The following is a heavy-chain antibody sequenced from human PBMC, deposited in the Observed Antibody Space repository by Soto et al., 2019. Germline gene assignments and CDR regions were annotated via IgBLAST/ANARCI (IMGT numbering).Heavy chain of an antibody. V-gene: IGHV3-74*01. J-gene: IGHJ4*02. CDR2: IKTDGTYA. CDR1: GFTFSTYW. CDR3: AAGGSGYYAF. D-gene: IGHD3-22*01. Sequence: GGSLRLSCAASGFTFSTYWMHWVRQAPGKGLLWVSRIKTDGTYATYADSVKGRFTISRDNAKTTLYLQMNSLRVEDAAVYYCAAGGSGYYAFWGQGTLVIVSS.